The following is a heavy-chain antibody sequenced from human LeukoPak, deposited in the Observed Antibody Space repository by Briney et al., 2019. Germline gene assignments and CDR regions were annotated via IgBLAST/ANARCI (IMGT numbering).Heavy chain of an antibody. V-gene: IGHV3-9*03. D-gene: IGHD2-8*02. CDR1: GFTFSSYA. J-gene: IGHJ3*02. CDR2: ISWNSGSI. Sequence: GGSLRLSCAASGFTFSSYAMSWVRQAPGKGLEWVSGISWNSGSIGYADSVKGRFTISRDNAKNSLYLQMNSLRAEDMALYYCAKASTGATSGDAFDIWGQGTMVTVSS. CDR3: AKASTGATSGDAFDI.